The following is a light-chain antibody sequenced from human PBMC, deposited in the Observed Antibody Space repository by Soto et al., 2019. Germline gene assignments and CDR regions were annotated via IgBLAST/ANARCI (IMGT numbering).Light chain of an antibody. CDR3: QKRSNFYT. Sequence: EIVLTQSPATLSLSPGERATLSCRASQSVSSYLAWYQQKPGQAPRLLIYDASSRATGIPARFSGSGSGTDFTLTISSLEPEDFAVYYCQKRSNFYTFGQGTKLEIK. J-gene: IGKJ2*01. CDR2: DAS. CDR1: QSVSSY. V-gene: IGKV3-11*01.